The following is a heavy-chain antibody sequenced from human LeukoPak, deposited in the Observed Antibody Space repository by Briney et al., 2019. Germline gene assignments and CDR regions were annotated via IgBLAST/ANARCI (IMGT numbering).Heavy chain of an antibody. CDR1: GFSLSNYW. J-gene: IGHJ4*02. CDR2: IKQDGSEK. Sequence: PGGSLRLSCAASGFSLSNYWMDWVRQAPGKGLEWVANIKQDGSEKNCLDSVKGRFTISRDNAQNSLYLQMNSLRDEDTAVYYCATSGNYYLKYWGQGTLVTVSS. CDR3: ATSGNYYLKY. D-gene: IGHD1-26*01. V-gene: IGHV3-7*01.